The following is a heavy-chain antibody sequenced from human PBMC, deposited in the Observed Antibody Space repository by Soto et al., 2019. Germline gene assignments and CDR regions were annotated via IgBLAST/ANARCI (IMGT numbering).Heavy chain of an antibody. CDR2: IYYSGST. D-gene: IGHD6-19*01. CDR3: ARTYSSGWYGGDYYFDY. V-gene: IGHV4-59*01. Sequence: SETLSLTCTVSGGSISSYYWSWIRQPPGKGLEWIGYIYYSGSTSYNPSLKSRVTISVDTSKNQFSLKLSSVTAADTAVYYCARTYSSGWYGGDYYFDYWGQGTLVTVSS. J-gene: IGHJ4*02. CDR1: GGSISSYY.